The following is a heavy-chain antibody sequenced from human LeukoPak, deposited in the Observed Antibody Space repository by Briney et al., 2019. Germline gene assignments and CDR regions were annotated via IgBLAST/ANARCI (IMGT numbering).Heavy chain of an antibody. Sequence: SETLSLTCTVSGGSISSSTYYWGWIRQPPGKGLEWIGSIYYSGSTNYNPSLKSRVTISVDTSKNQFSLKLTSVTAADTAVYYCARGSSWGSPYFDYWGQGTLVTVSS. CDR1: GGSISSSTYY. V-gene: IGHV4-39*07. CDR2: IYYSGST. CDR3: ARGSSWGSPYFDY. J-gene: IGHJ4*02. D-gene: IGHD2-15*01.